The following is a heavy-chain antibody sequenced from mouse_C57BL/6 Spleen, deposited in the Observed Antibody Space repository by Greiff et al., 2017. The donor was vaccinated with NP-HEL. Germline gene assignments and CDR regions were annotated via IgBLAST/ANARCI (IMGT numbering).Heavy chain of an antibody. CDR2: IYPRSGNT. CDR1: GYTFTSYG. J-gene: IGHJ2*01. CDR3: ARSHYGSSLYFDY. D-gene: IGHD1-1*01. V-gene: IGHV1-81*01. Sequence: VQLQESGAELARPGASVKLSCKASGYTFTSYGISWVKQRTGQGLEWIGEIYPRSGNTYYNEKFKGKATLTADKSSSTAYMELRSLTSEDSAVYFCARSHYGSSLYFDYWGQGTTLTVSS.